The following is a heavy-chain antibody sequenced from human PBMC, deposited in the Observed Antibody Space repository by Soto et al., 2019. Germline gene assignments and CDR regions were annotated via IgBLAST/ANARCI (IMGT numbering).Heavy chain of an antibody. CDR3: AREEKVVQDLDY. J-gene: IGHJ4*02. V-gene: IGHV3-21*01. Sequence: PGGFLRLSCAASGFTFSSYSMNWVRQAPGKGLEWVSSISSSSSGTHYAVSVKGRFTISRDNPKNSLYLQMNSLRAEDTAVYYCAREEKVVQDLDYWGQGTLVTVSS. D-gene: IGHD3-16*02. CDR1: GFTFSSYS. CDR2: ISSSSSGT.